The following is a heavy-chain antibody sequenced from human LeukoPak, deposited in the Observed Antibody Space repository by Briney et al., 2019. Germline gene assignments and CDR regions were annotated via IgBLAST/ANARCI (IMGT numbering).Heavy chain of an antibody. V-gene: IGHV1-46*01. CDR1: GYTFPSYF. J-gene: IGHJ4*02. D-gene: IGHD6-6*01. CDR2: INPTGGST. Sequence: ASVKVSCKASGYTFPSYFMHWVRQAPGQGLEWMGIINPTGGSTTYAQKFQGRVTITRDTSTSTVYMELSSLRSDDTAVYYCARTAARRFDYWGQGTLVTVSS. CDR3: ARTAARRFDY.